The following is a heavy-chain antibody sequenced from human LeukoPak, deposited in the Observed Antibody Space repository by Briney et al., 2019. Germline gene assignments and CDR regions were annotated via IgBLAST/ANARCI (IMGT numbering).Heavy chain of an antibody. V-gene: IGHV3-48*04. CDR3: ARLYYDDRTGYYYP. D-gene: IGHD3-22*01. J-gene: IGHJ5*02. Sequence: GESLRLSCAASGFTFSSYSVSWVRQAPGKGLAWVSYISSTSSTIYYADSVKGRFTIYRDNAKNSLYLQMNSLRAEDTAVYYCARLYYDDRTGYYYPWGQRTQVTVSS. CDR1: GFTFSSYS. CDR2: ISSTSSTI.